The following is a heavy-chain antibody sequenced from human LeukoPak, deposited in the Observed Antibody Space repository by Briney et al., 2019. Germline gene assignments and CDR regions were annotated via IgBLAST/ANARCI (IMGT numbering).Heavy chain of an antibody. J-gene: IGHJ5*02. CDR2: INHSGST. CDR3: ARGEGIAVAGDWFDP. Sequence: PSETLSLTCAVYGGSFSGYYWSWIRQPPGKGLEWIGEINHSGSTNYSPSLKSRVTISVDTSKNQFSLKLSSVTAADTAVYYCARGEGIAVAGDWFDPWGQGTLVTVSS. CDR1: GGSFSGYY. D-gene: IGHD6-19*01. V-gene: IGHV4-34*01.